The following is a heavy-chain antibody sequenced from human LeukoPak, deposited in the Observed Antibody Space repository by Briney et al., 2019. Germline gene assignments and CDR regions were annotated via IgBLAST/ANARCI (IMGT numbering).Heavy chain of an antibody. J-gene: IGHJ6*03. CDR1: GGSFSGYY. Sequence: KPSETLSLTCAVYGGSFSGYYWSWIRQPPGKGLEWIGEINHSGSTNYNPSLKSRVTISVDTSKNQFSLKLSSVTAADTAVYYCARRGRSSGYYYATYSYYYMDVWGKGTTVTVSS. CDR2: INHSGST. D-gene: IGHD3-22*01. CDR3: ARRGRSSGYYYATYSYYYMDV. V-gene: IGHV4-34*01.